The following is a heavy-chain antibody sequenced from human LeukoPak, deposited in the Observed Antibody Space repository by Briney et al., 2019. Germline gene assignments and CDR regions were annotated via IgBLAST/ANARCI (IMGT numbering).Heavy chain of an antibody. V-gene: IGHV4-59*01. CDR3: AREVGYCSGGSCYSHFDY. J-gene: IGHJ4*02. CDR2: IYYSGST. CDR1: GGSISSYY. D-gene: IGHD2-15*01. Sequence: KPSETLSLTCTVSGGSISSYYWSWIQQPPGKGLEWIGYIYYSGSTNYNASLTNRVTISVDTSKNQFSLKLSSVTAADTAVYYCAREVGYCSGGSCYSHFDYWGQGTLVTVSS.